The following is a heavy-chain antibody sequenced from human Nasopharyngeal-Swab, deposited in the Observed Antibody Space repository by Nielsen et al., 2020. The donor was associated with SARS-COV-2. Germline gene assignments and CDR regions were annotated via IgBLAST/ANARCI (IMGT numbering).Heavy chain of an antibody. CDR3: ARDMENVYDY. D-gene: IGHD1-14*01. V-gene: IGHV3-23*01. CDR2: ISARGTST. Sequence: GGSLRLSCVASGFTFSNYAMSWARQAPGKGLEWVSTISARGTSTFYADSVKGRFTISRDNSKNTLYLQMNSLRAEDTAVYYCARDMENVYDYWGQGTLVTVSS. CDR1: GFTFSNYA. J-gene: IGHJ4*02.